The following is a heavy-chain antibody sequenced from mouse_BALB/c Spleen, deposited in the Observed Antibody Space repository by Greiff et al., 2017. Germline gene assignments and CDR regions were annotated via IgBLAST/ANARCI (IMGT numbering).Heavy chain of an antibody. D-gene: IGHD2-10*01. CDR3: ARPYYGNSAWFAY. J-gene: IGHJ3*01. CDR2: IDPSDSET. V-gene: IGHV1-69*02. CDR1: GYTFNSYW. Sequence: QVQLQQPGAELVKPGAPVKLSCKASGYTFNSYWMNWVKQRPGRGLEWIGRIDPSDSETHYNQKFKDKATLTVDKSSSTAYIQLSSLTSEDSAVYYCARPYYGNSAWFAYWGQGTLVTVSA.